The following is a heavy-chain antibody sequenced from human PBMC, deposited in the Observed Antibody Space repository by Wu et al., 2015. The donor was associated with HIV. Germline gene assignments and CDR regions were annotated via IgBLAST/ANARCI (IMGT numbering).Heavy chain of an antibody. CDR3: VRDQQWPPEYYHYYGMDV. J-gene: IGHJ6*02. CDR2: ISGYNGKT. Sequence: QVQLVQSGAEVKKPGASVKVSCKASGYTFTSYGITWVRQAPGQGLEWMGWISGYNGKTNYRQNLQDRVTMTTDTSTSTAYMELRSLKSDYTAVYYCVRDQQWPPEYYHYYGMDVWGQGATITVSS. D-gene: IGHD6-19*01. CDR1: GYTFTSYG. V-gene: IGHV1-18*01.